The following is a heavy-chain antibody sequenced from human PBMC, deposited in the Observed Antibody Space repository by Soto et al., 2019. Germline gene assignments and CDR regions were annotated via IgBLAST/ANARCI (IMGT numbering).Heavy chain of an antibody. CDR1: GYTFTSYA. J-gene: IGHJ4*02. CDR3: AFSSSWYWHYFDY. Sequence: ASVKVSCKASGYTFTSYAMHWVRQAPGQRLEWMGWINAGNGNTKYSQKFQGRVTITRDTSASTAYMELSSLRSEDTAVYYCAFSSSWYWHYFDYWGQGTLVTVSS. D-gene: IGHD6-13*01. V-gene: IGHV1-3*01. CDR2: INAGNGNT.